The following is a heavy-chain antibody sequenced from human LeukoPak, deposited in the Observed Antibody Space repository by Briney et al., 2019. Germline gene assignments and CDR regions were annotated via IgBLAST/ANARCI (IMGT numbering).Heavy chain of an antibody. CDR3: ARVLRAYCSSSSCYLFDY. Sequence: GGSLRLSCAASGFIFSNYVMHWVRQAPGKGLEWVAVTSHDGSNTYHADSVKGRFTISRDNSKNTLYLQMNSLRAEDTAVYYCARVLRAYCSSSSCYLFDYWGQGTLVTVSS. J-gene: IGHJ4*02. D-gene: IGHD2-2*01. V-gene: IGHV3-30-3*01. CDR1: GFIFSNYV. CDR2: TSHDGSNT.